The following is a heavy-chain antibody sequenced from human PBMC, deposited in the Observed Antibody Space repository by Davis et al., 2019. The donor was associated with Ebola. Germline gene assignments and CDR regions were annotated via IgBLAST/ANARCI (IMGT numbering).Heavy chain of an antibody. Sequence: ASVKVSCKASGYTFPNYYMHWVRQAPRQGLERMGMINPNHGRTIYAQKFQGRVTVTRATSTTTVYMDLSSLRSEDTALYYCTTPGGQDSGYDVFDIWGQGTMVTVSS. J-gene: IGHJ3*02. CDR1: GYTFPNYY. CDR3: TTPGGQDSGYDVFDI. V-gene: IGHV1-46*03. CDR2: INPNHGRT. D-gene: IGHD5-12*01.